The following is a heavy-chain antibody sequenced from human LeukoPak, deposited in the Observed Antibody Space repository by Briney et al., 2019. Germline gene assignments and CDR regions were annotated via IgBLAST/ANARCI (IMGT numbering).Heavy chain of an antibody. CDR2: INTDERTT. V-gene: IGHV3-74*01. Sequence: PGGSLRLSCTASGFPFSNYWMHWVRQAPGKGRLWVSRINTDERTTDYADSVKGRFTISRDNARNTLYLQMNSLGAEDTGVYYCAREGWAVARKVDYWGRGTLVTVSS. CDR3: AREGWAVARKVDY. D-gene: IGHD6-19*01. CDR1: GFPFSNYW. J-gene: IGHJ4*02.